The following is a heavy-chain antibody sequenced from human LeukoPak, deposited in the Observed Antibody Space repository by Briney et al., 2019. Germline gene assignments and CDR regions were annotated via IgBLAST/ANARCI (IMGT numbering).Heavy chain of an antibody. V-gene: IGHV3-53*01. CDR3: ARASGYSGFDPFDY. CDR2: IYSGGDT. Sequence: GPSLRPSCAASAFTVSSNYIGWVRHAPGKGRGWVSIIYSGGDTYYADSVRGRVTISRDNSKNTLYLQMNRLRAEDTAVYYCARASGYSGFDPFDYWGQGTLVTVSS. J-gene: IGHJ4*02. D-gene: IGHD5-12*01. CDR1: AFTVSSNY.